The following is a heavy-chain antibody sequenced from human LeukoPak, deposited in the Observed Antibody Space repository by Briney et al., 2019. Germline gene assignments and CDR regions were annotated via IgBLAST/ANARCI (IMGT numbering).Heavy chain of an antibody. CDR2: IYPGDSDT. CDR3: ARASNQGGATFHFDY. J-gene: IGHJ4*02. D-gene: IGHD1-26*01. CDR1: GYSFTSYW. V-gene: IGHV5-51*01. Sequence: GESLQISCKGSGYSFTSYWIGWVRQMPGKGLEWMGIIYPGDSDTRYSPSFQGQVTISADKSISTAYLQWSSLKASDTAMYYCARASNQGGATFHFDYWGQGTLVTVSS.